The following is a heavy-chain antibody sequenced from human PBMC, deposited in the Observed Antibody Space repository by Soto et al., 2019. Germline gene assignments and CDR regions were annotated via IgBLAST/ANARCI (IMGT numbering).Heavy chain of an antibody. CDR1: GGTFSSYA. Sequence: GASVKVSCKASGGTFSSYAISWVRQAPGQGLEWMGGIIPIFGTANYTQKFQGGVTITADESTSTAYMELSSLRSEDTAVYYRARGSRGGEATCYPCYTGMDSWGQGPTVTV. J-gene: IGHJ6*02. CDR2: IIPIFGTA. CDR3: ARGSRGGEATCYPCYTGMDS. V-gene: IGHV1-69*13. D-gene: IGHD3-16*01.